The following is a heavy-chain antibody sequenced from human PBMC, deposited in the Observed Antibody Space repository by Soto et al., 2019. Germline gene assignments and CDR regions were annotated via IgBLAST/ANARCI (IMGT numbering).Heavy chain of an antibody. D-gene: IGHD2-21*01. Sequence: EVQLVESGGGLVQPGESLKLSCAASGFTFSGSAIHWVRQASGKGLEWVGRIGSNGNPYAAAYAAPVKGRFTFSRDDSTNTAYLQMNSLKPEHTALYYCSISPDADCGAGSCRTWFEPWGQGTLVTVSS. J-gene: IGHJ5*02. V-gene: IGHV3-73*01. CDR2: IGSNGNPYAA. CDR3: SISPDADCGAGSCRTWFEP. CDR1: GFTFSGSA.